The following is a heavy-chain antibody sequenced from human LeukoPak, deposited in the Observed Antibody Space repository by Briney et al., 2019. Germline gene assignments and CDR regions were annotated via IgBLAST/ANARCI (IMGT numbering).Heavy chain of an antibody. V-gene: IGHV1-18*01. CDR1: GCTFTSYG. CDR2: ISAYNGNT. Sequence: ASVKVSRKASGCTFTSYGISWVRQAPGQGLEWMGWISAYNGNTNYAQRLQGRVTMTTDTSTSTAYMELRSLRSDDTAVYYCARPPPPYCSSTSCYAGGAFDIWGQGTMVTVSS. J-gene: IGHJ3*02. D-gene: IGHD2-2*01. CDR3: ARPPPPYCSSTSCYAGGAFDI.